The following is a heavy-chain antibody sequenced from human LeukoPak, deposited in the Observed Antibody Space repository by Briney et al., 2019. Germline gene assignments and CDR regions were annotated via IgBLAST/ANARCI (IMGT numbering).Heavy chain of an antibody. CDR2: ISYSGST. V-gene: IGHV4-59*01. CDR3: AREGTAGTNLNWFDS. Sequence: SETLSLTCTVSGGSISSYYWSWIRQPPGKGLEWIGYISYSGSTNFNPSLKSRVTISVDTSKNQFSLKLSSVTAADTAVYYCAREGTAGTNLNWFDSWGQGTLVTVSS. CDR1: GGSISSYY. J-gene: IGHJ5*01. D-gene: IGHD1-1*01.